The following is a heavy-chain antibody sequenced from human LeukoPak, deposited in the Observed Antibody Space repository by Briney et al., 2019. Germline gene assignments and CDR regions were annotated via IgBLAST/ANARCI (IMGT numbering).Heavy chain of an antibody. CDR3: ARVQQQLVRSAFDI. CDR1: GYTFTGYY. V-gene: IGHV1-2*06. J-gene: IGHJ3*02. CDR2: INPNSGGT. Sequence: ASVKVSCKASGYTFTGYYMHWVRQAPGQGLEWMGRINPNSGGTNYAQKFQGRVTMTRDTSISTAYMELSRLRSDDTAVYYCARVQQQLVRSAFDIWGQGTMVTVSS. D-gene: IGHD6-13*01.